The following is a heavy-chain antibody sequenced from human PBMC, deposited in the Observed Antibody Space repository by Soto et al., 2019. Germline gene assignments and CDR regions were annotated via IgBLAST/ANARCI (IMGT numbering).Heavy chain of an antibody. CDR2: VKQDGIEK. CDR3: SRRDSGDS. D-gene: IGHD2-15*01. J-gene: IGHJ4*02. Sequence: EVQLVESGGDLVQPGGSLRLSCAASGFTFSSYWMNWVRQAPGKGLDWVANVKQDGIEKYYVDSVKGRFTISRDNAKNLLYWQMISLRAEDAAVYYCSRRDSGDSWGQGTLVSVSS. CDR1: GFTFSSYW. V-gene: IGHV3-7*01.